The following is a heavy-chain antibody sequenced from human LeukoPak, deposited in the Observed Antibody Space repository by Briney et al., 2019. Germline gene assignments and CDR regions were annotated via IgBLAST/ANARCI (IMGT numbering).Heavy chain of an antibody. CDR2: ISSSGSTI. Sequence: PGGSLRLSCAASGFTFSDYYMSWIRQAPGKGLEWVSYISSSGSTIYYADSVKGRFTTSRDNAKNSLYLQMNSLRAEDTAVYYCAREYFGSTNRFDPWGQGTLVTVSS. D-gene: IGHD3-9*01. J-gene: IGHJ5*02. CDR3: AREYFGSTNRFDP. CDR1: GFTFSDYY. V-gene: IGHV3-11*01.